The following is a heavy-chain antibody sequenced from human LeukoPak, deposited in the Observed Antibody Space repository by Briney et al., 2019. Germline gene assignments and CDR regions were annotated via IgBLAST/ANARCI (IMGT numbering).Heavy chain of an antibody. V-gene: IGHV3-7*03. J-gene: IGHJ4*02. CDR3: ARVYYDSSGSFDY. CDR1: GFTFSSSW. D-gene: IGHD3-22*01. Sequence: GGSLRLSCAASGFTFSSSWMTWVRQAPGKGLEWVANIKQDGSEKYYVDSVKGRFTISRDNAKNSLYLQMNSLRAEDTALYYCARVYYDSSGSFDYWGQGTLVTVSS. CDR2: IKQDGSEK.